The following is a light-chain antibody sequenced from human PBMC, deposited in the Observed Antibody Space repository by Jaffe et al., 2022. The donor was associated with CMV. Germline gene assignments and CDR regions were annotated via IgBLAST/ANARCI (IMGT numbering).Light chain of an antibody. V-gene: IGLV2-14*03. J-gene: IGLJ2*01. CDR2: DVS. CDR1: SSDVGRYNY. CDR3: SSYTSSATLV. Sequence: QSALTQPASVSGSPGQSITISCTGTSSDVGRYNYVSWYQQHPGKAPQLMIYDVSNRPSGVSNRFSGSKSGNTASLIISGLQAEDEADYYCSSYTSSATLVFGGGTKLTVL.